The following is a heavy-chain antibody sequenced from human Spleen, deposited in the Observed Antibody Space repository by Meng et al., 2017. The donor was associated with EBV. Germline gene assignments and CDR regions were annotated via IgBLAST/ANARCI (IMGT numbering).Heavy chain of an antibody. CDR2: IYFSGST. CDR1: GDSISGGGNY. D-gene: IGHD1-14*01. V-gene: IGHV4-30-4*01. Sequence: VELQESGPGLVKPSQTLSLTCAVSGDSISGGGNYWSWIRQPPGKGLEWLGYIYFSGSTYYNPSLRSRITISLDTSDNHFSLKLTSVTAADTAGYYCAGRDHAPLYWGQGALVTVSS. CDR3: AGRDHAPLY. J-gene: IGHJ4*02.